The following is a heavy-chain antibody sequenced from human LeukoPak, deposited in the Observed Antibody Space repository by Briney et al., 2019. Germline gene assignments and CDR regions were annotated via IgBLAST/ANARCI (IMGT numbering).Heavy chain of an antibody. Sequence: GRSLRLSCAASGFKFDDFALHWVRQAPGKGLEWVSGISWNSRSLGYAESVKGRFTISRDNAKNSLYLQMDNLRPEDTAFYYCTRDKGRYYDDNGYFNYWGQGTLVTVSS. D-gene: IGHD3-22*01. CDR1: GFKFDDFA. V-gene: IGHV3-9*01. CDR2: ISWNSRSL. J-gene: IGHJ4*02. CDR3: TRDKGRYYDDNGYFNY.